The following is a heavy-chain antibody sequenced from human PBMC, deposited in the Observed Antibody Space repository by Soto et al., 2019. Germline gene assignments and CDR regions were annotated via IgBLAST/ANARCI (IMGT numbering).Heavy chain of an antibody. J-gene: IGHJ4*02. CDR2: IYHSGST. Sequence: QLQLQESGSGLVKPSQTLSLTCAVSXXXXXXXXXXXXWIXXPXXXXLEWIGYIYHSGSTYYNPSLKSRXXXXVXXXXXXXXXXXXXXXXXXXXXXXXXXXXXXXXXXVDYWGQGTLVTVSS. CDR3: XXXXXXXXXXVDY. CDR1: XXXXXXXXXX. V-gene: IGHV4-30-2*01.